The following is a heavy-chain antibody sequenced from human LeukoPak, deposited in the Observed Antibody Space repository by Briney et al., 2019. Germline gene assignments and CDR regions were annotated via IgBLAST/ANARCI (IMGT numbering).Heavy chain of an antibody. J-gene: IGHJ4*02. V-gene: IGHV1-69*04. D-gene: IGHD5-12*01. Sequence: SVKVSCKASGGTFSSYAISWVRQAPGQGLEWMGRIIPILGIANYAQKFQGRVTITADKSTSTAYMELSSLRSEDTAVYYCAKDSAGDGGYDFLDYWGQGTLVTVSS. CDR1: GGTFSSYA. CDR3: AKDSAGDGGYDFLDY. CDR2: IIPILGIA.